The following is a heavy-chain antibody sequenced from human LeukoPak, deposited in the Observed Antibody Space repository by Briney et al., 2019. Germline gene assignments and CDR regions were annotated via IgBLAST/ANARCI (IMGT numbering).Heavy chain of an antibody. D-gene: IGHD1-7*01. CDR1: GFTFSSYG. V-gene: IGHV3-33*01. J-gene: IGHJ4*02. CDR2: IWYDGSNK. CDR3: ARDDLELPGGFDY. Sequence: PGGSLRLSCAASGFTFSSYGMHWVRQAPGKGLEWVAVIWYDGSNKYYADSVKGRFTISRDNSKNTLYLQMNSLRAEDTAVYYCARDDLELPGGFDYWGQGTLVTVSS.